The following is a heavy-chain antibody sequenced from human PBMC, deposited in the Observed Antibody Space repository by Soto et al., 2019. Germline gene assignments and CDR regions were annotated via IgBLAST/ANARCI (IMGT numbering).Heavy chain of an antibody. CDR3: AAPPRS. V-gene: IGHV4-59*01. J-gene: IGHJ5*02. CDR1: GGSISSYY. CDR2: IHDSGST. Sequence: QVQLQESGPGLVKPSETLSLTCTVSGGSISSYYWSWIRQPPGKGLEWIGYIHDSGSTNYNPSLKSRLTISADTPKNQFSLKPTSVTAADTAAYYCAAPPRSWGQGTLVTVSS. D-gene: IGHD6-6*01.